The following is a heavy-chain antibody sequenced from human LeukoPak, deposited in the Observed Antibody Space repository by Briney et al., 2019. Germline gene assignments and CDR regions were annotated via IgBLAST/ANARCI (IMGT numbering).Heavy chain of an antibody. D-gene: IGHD1-14*01. CDR3: ARGPTGTGWFDP. J-gene: IGHJ5*02. Sequence: SETLSLTWTVSGGSISSYYWSWIRQPPGKGMEWIGYIYYSGSTNYNPSLKSRVTISVDTSKNQFSLKLSSVTAADTAVYYCARGPTGTGWFDPWGQGTLVTVSS. V-gene: IGHV4-59*01. CDR1: GGSISSYY. CDR2: IYYSGST.